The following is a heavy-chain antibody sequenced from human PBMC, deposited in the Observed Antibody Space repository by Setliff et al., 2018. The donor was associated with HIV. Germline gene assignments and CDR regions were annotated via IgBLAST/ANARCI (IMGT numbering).Heavy chain of an antibody. J-gene: IGHJ3*02. CDR3: ARTSVGATGLNAFDI. CDR1: GSTIGSGSHY. V-gene: IGHV4-61*09. Sequence: SETLSLTCTVCGSTIGSGSHYWSWIRQPAGKGLGWIGHSYTTGSTNYNPSLKSMVTISADTSNNQFSLRLTSMTAAATAVYYCARTSVGATGLNAFDIWGQGTMVTVSS. CDR2: SYTTGST. D-gene: IGHD1-26*01.